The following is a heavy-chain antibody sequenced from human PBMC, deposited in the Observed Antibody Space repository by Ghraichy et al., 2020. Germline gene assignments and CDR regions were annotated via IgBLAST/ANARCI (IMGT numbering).Heavy chain of an antibody. CDR3: VAEYYYDSSGSFHY. V-gene: IGHV3-43*01. Sequence: GGSLRLSCAASGFTFDDYTMHWVRQAPGKGLDWVSLITLNGGSTYYGDSVKGRFTASRDNSKNSLYLQMNSLRTEDTALYYCVAEYYYDSSGSFHYWGQGTLVTVSS. CDR1: GFTFDDYT. J-gene: IGHJ4*02. CDR2: ITLNGGST. D-gene: IGHD3-22*01.